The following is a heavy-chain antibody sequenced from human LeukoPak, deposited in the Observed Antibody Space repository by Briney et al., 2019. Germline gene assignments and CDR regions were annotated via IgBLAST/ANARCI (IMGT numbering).Heavy chain of an antibody. D-gene: IGHD3-10*01. CDR3: AKSLWFGELLSYFDH. V-gene: IGHV3-23*01. J-gene: IGHJ4*02. CDR1: GFTFSSYA. CDR2: IGGSGGST. Sequence: GGSLRLSCAASGFTFSSYAMSWVRQAPGKGLEWVSGIGGSGGSTHYADSVKGRFTISRDNSKNTLYLQMNSLRAEDTAVYYCAKSLWFGELLSYFDHWGQGTLVTVSS.